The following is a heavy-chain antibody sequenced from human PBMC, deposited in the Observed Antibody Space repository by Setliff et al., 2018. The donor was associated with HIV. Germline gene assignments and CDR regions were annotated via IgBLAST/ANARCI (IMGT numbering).Heavy chain of an antibody. J-gene: IGHJ4*02. CDR2: ISGDGENT. Sequence: LRLSCAASGITFSSFAMSWVRQAPGKGLEWVSVISGDGENTYYADSVMGRFTISRDNSKNTLYLQMNSLRAEDTAIYYCAKDYTGSGRFFDYWGQGTLVTVSS. CDR3: AKDYTGSGRFFDY. D-gene: IGHD6-25*01. V-gene: IGHV3-23*01. CDR1: GITFSSFA.